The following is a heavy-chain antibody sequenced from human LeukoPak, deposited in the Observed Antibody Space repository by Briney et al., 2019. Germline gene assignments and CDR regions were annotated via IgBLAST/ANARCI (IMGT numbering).Heavy chain of an antibody. J-gene: IGHJ5*02. CDR2: IYYSGST. D-gene: IGHD6-13*01. CDR1: GGSISSYY. V-gene: IGHV4-59*01. CDR3: ARATLIAAAGNWFDP. Sequence: PSETLSLTCTVSGGSISSYYWSWIRQPPGKGLEWVGYIYYSGSTNYNPSLKSRVTISVDTSKNQFSLKLSSVTAADTAVYHCARATLIAAAGNWFDPWGQGTLVTVSS.